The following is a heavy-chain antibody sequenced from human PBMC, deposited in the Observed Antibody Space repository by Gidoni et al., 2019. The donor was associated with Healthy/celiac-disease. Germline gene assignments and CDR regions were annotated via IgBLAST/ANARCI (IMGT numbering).Heavy chain of an antibody. Sequence: EVQLLESGGGLVQPGGYLRLSCAASGFTFSSYAMRWVRQSPGKGLEWVSAIGGSGGSTYYADSVKGRFTISRDNSKNTLYLQMNSLRAEDTAVYYCAKGGIVATTPPSEDWGQGTLVTVSS. D-gene: IGHD5-12*01. J-gene: IGHJ4*02. V-gene: IGHV3-23*01. CDR1: GFTFSSYA. CDR2: IGGSGGST. CDR3: AKGGIVATTPPSED.